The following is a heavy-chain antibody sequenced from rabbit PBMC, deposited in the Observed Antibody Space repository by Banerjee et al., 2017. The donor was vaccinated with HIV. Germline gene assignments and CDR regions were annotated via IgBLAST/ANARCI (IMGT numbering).Heavy chain of an antibody. CDR3: ARDVSGAAYGYAGYYFNL. D-gene: IGHD6-1*01. J-gene: IGHJ4*01. CDR2: IYAGSSGST. Sequence: QEQLVESGGGLVTLGGSLKLSCKASGIDFSGYYYMCWVRQAPGKGLEWIGCIYAGSSGSTYYANWAKGRFTISKTSSTTVTLQMTSLTAADSATYFCARDVSGAAYGYAGYYFNLWGPGTLVTVS. CDR1: GIDFSGYYY. V-gene: IGHV1S45*01.